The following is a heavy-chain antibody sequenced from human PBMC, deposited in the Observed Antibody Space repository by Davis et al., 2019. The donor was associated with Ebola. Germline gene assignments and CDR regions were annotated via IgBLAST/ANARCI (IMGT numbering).Heavy chain of an antibody. CDR1: GVSIESYY. V-gene: IGHV4-59*12. CDR3: ARVSEDYGDWRFDY. D-gene: IGHD4-17*01. CDR2: IYYTGTT. J-gene: IGHJ4*02. Sequence: MPSETLSLTCNVSGVSIESYYWSWIRQPPGKGLEWIGKIYYTGTTNYNPSLQSRVTISMDTSKNQFSLKLSSVTAADTAVYYCARVSEDYGDWRFDYWGQGTLVTVSS.